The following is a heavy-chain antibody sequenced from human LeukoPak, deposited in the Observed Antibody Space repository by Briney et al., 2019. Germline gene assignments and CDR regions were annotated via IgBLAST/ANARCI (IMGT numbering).Heavy chain of an antibody. Sequence: GGSLRLSYAPSGFTFSSDSMHWVRQPAGKGLEYVSVISSNGGNTYYANSVKGRLTISRDNSKHTLYRQMGSLRAEDMAVYYCARGRGYFDYWGQGTLVTVS. V-gene: IGHV3-64*01. CDR2: ISSNGGNT. D-gene: IGHD3-10*01. J-gene: IGHJ4*02. CDR3: ARGRGYFDY. CDR1: GFTFSSDS.